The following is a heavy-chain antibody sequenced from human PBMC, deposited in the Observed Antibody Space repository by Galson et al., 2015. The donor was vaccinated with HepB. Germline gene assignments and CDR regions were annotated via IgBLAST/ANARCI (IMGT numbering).Heavy chain of an antibody. D-gene: IGHD4-11*01. CDR3: ARGELLTTDLYYYYYMDV. J-gene: IGHJ6*03. V-gene: IGHV3-74*01. Sequence: SLRLSCAASGFTFSSYWMHWVRQAPGKGLVWVSRINSYGSSTSYADSVKGRFTISRDNAKNTLYLQMNSLRAEDTAVYYCARGELLTTDLYYYYYMDVWGKGTTVTVSS. CDR1: GFTFSSYW. CDR2: INSYGSST.